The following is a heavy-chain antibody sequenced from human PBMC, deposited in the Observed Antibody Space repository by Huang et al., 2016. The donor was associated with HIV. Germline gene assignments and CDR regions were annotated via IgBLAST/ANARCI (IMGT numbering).Heavy chain of an antibody. CDR3: ARDGRMVIDPFDI. V-gene: IGHV1-18*01. CDR2: SSADNGNT. CDR1: GYTFTNYG. Sequence: QVQLMQSGVEVKKPGASVKVSCRASGYTFTNYGVSWVRQAPGQGLEWMGWSSADNGNTYYEQKFQGRVIMTTDTSTSTAYMELKSLTSDDTAVYYCARDGRMVIDPFDIWGQGTRVTVSS. D-gene: IGHD2-8*01. J-gene: IGHJ3*02.